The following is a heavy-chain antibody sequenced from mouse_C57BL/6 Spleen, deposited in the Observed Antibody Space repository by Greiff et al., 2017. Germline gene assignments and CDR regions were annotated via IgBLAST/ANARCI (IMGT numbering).Heavy chain of an antibody. CDR3: ARMGSSGYYFAY. CDR1: GYTFTSYW. J-gene: IGHJ3*01. V-gene: IGHV1-50*01. D-gene: IGHD3-2*02. Sequence: QVHVKQPGAELVKPGASVKLSCKASGYTFTSYWMQWVKQRPGQGLEWIGEIDPSDSYTNYNQKFKGKATLTVDTSSSTAYMQLSSLTSEDSAVYYFARMGSSGYYFAYWGQGTLVTVSA. CDR2: IDPSDSYT.